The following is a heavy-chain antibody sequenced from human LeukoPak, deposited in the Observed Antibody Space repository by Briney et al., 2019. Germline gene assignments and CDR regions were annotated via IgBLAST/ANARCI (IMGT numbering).Heavy chain of an antibody. Sequence: PGGSLRLSCAASGFTFSSYAMSWVRQAPGEGLEWVSAISGSGGSTYYADSVKGRFTISRDNSKNTLYLQMNSLRAEDTAVYYCVILGPRTYTVVAEPGFDYWGQGTLVTVSS. CDR1: GFTFSSYA. J-gene: IGHJ4*02. CDR2: ISGSGGST. CDR3: VILGPRTYTVVAEPGFDY. V-gene: IGHV3-23*01. D-gene: IGHD1-14*01.